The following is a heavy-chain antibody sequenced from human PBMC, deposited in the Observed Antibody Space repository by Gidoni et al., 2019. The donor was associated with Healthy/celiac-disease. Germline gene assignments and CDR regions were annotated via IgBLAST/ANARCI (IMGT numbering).Heavy chain of an antibody. CDR1: GFTFSSYG. CDR3: AKDQDTAMVTMQY. J-gene: IGHJ4*02. CDR2: ISYDGSNK. D-gene: IGHD5-18*01. Sequence: QVQLVESGGGVVQPGRSLRLSCAASGFTFSSYGMHWVRQAPGKGLEWVAVISYDGSNKYYADSVKGRFTISRDNSKNTLYLQMNSLRAEDTAVYYCAKDQDTAMVTMQYWGQGTLVTVSS. V-gene: IGHV3-30*18.